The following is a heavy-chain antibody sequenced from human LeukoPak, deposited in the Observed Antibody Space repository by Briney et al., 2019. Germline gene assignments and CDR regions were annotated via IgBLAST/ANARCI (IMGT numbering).Heavy chain of an antibody. D-gene: IGHD1-1*01. V-gene: IGHV3-21*01. Sequence: PGGSLRLSCAASGFTFSSYSMNWVRQAPGKGLEWVSSISSSSSYIYYADSVKGRFTISRDNAKNSLYLQMNSLRAEDTAMYYCARDQQDWNDVGIDYWGQGTLVTVSS. CDR3: ARDQQDWNDVGIDY. CDR1: GFTFSSYS. J-gene: IGHJ4*02. CDR2: ISSSSSYI.